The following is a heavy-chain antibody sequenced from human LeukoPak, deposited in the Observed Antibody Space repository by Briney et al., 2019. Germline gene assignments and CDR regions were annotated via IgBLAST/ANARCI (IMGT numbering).Heavy chain of an antibody. J-gene: IGHJ4*02. CDR1: GFTFSNYW. D-gene: IGHD2-15*01. CDR3: AKGGGTVVDY. CDR2: INSDGSST. Sequence: GGSPRLSCAASGFTFSNYWMHWVRQAPGKGLVWVSRINSDGSSTSYADSVKGRFTISRDNAKNTLYLQMNSLRAEDTAVYYCAKGGGTVVDYWGQGTLLTVSS. V-gene: IGHV3-74*01.